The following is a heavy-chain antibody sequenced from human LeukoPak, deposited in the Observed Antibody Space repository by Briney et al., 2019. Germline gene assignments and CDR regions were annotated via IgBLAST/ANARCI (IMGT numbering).Heavy chain of an antibody. J-gene: IGHJ3*02. D-gene: IGHD2-21*02. V-gene: IGHV1-69*06. CDR1: EGTFSSYA. Sequence: ASVKVSCKASEGTFSSYAISWVRQAPGQGLEWMGGIIPIFGTANYAQKFQGRVTITADKSTSTAYMELSSLRSEDTAVYYCARNCGGDCYHDAFDIWGQGTMVTVSS. CDR2: IIPIFGTA. CDR3: ARNCGGDCYHDAFDI.